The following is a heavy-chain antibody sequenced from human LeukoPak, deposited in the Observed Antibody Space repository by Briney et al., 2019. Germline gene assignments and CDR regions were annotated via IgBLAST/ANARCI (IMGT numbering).Heavy chain of an antibody. CDR2: IYTSGST. CDR1: GGSISSYY. Sequence: SETLSLTCTVSGGSISSYYWSWLRQPPGKGLEWIGYIYTSGSTNYNPSLKSRVTISVDTSKNQFSLKLSSVTAADTAVYDCARHSGIQLWLHFDYWGQGTLVTVSS. D-gene: IGHD5-18*01. J-gene: IGHJ4*02. V-gene: IGHV4-4*09. CDR3: ARHSGIQLWLHFDY.